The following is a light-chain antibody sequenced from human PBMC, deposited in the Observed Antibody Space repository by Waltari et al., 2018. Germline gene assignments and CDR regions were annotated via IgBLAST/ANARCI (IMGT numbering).Light chain of an antibody. CDR1: QSIGSS. V-gene: IGKV6-21*02. Sequence: IVLTQSPDFQPGTPKAKFTITCRASQSIGSSLHWFQQKPDQSPKLLIKYASQSISGVPSRFSGSGSGTDFTLTIKSLEAEDAATYYCHQSRSAPETFGPGTKVDIK. CDR2: YAS. J-gene: IGKJ3*01. CDR3: HQSRSAPET.